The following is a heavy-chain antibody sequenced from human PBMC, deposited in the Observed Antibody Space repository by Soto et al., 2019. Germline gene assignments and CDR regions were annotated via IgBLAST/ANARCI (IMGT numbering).Heavy chain of an antibody. D-gene: IGHD2-15*01. Sequence: QVQLVESGGGVVQPGRSLRLSCAASGFTFSSYGMHWVRQAPGKGLEWVAVISYDGSNKYYADSVKGRFTISRDNSKNTLYLQMNSLRAEDTAVYYCAKDLIAGVGYYYGMDVW. V-gene: IGHV3-30*18. CDR2: ISYDGSNK. CDR1: GFTFSSYG. CDR3: AKDLIAGVGYYYGMDV. J-gene: IGHJ6*01.